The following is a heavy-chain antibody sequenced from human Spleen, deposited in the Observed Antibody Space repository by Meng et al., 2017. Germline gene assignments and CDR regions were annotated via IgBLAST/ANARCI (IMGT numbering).Heavy chain of an antibody. J-gene: IGHJ4*02. CDR1: GDSIGSSNW. CDR2: IYYTGST. Sequence: QVLLPGSGPGLVKPSETLSLTCAVSGDSIGSSNWLSWVRQPPGKGLEWIGEIYYTGSTNYNPSLKSRLTISADKSKNQFSLRLSAVTAADTAVYYCASWIYSCGWQWGQGTLVTVSS. V-gene: IGHV4-4*02. CDR3: ASWIYSCGWQ. D-gene: IGHD6-19*01.